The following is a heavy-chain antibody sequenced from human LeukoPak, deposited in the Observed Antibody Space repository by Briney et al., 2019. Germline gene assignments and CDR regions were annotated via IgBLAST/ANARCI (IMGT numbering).Heavy chain of an antibody. J-gene: IGHJ4*02. CDR1: GGYA. CDR3: AKDATPGCLDG. CDR2: IDWNSGRI. V-gene: IGHV3-9*01. Sequence: GRSLRLSCAASGGYAIHWIRQAPGKGLEWVSGIDWNSGRIDYADSVKGRFTISRDNVKSSLYLQLNSLRAEDTALYDGAKDATPGCLDGWGQGTLVTVYS.